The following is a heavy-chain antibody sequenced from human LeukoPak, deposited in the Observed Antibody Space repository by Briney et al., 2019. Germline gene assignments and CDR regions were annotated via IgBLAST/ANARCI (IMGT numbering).Heavy chain of an antibody. V-gene: IGHV3-21*01. D-gene: IGHD1-26*01. Sequence: GGSLRLSCAASGFTFSSYSMNWVRQAPGKGLEWVSSTSSSSSYIYYADSVKGRFTISRDNAKNSLYLQMNSLRAEDTAVYYCARLVGATGIVDYWGQGTLVTVSS. CDR3: ARLVGATGIVDY. CDR1: GFTFSSYS. CDR2: TSSSSSYI. J-gene: IGHJ4*02.